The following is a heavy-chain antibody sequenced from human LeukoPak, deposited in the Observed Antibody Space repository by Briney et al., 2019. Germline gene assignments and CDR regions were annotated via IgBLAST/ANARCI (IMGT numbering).Heavy chain of an antibody. Sequence: SETLSLTCTVSGGSISSGDYYWSWIRQPPGKGLEWIGYIYYSGSTYYSPSLKSRVTISVDTSKNQFSLKLSSVTAADTAVYYCARQAYYYDSSGYSTLFDYWGQGTLVTVSS. V-gene: IGHV4-30-4*01. CDR1: GGSISSGDYY. CDR2: IYYSGST. CDR3: ARQAYYYDSSGYSTLFDY. J-gene: IGHJ4*02. D-gene: IGHD3-22*01.